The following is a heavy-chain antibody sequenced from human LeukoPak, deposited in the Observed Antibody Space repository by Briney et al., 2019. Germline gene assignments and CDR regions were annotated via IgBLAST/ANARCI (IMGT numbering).Heavy chain of an antibody. D-gene: IGHD3-22*01. J-gene: IGHJ4*02. Sequence: GGSLRLSCAASGFTVSSTYMSWVRQAPGKGLEWVSFIYSGGSTYYADSVRGRFTISRDNSKDRLYLHMNRLRDEATAVYSCACQSRHSSASSGYSPDDYWGQGTLVTVSS. CDR1: GFTVSSTY. CDR2: IYSGGST. V-gene: IGHV3-66*04. CDR3: ACQSRHSSASSGYSPDDY.